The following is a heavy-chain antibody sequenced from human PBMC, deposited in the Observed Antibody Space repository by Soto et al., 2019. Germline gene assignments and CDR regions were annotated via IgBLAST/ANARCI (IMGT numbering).Heavy chain of an antibody. CDR2: IKSKTDGGTT. V-gene: IGHV3-15*01. CDR3: MLTPHSRMRSDF. Sequence: PGGSLRLSCAASGFTFSNAWMSWVRQAPGKGLEWVGRIKSKTDGGTTAYAAHVKGRFTISRDDSKNTLHLHMNSLKTEDTAVYYTMLTPHSRMRSDFWGQGTLVTVSS. CDR1: GFTFSNAW. D-gene: IGHD2-2*01. J-gene: IGHJ4*01.